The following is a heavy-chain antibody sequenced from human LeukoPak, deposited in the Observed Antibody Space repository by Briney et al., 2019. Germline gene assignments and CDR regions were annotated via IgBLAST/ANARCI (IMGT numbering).Heavy chain of an antibody. CDR1: GYTFNTYG. CDR2: ISTYDGNT. V-gene: IGHV1-18*01. Sequence: ASVKVSCKASGYTFNTYGISWVRQAPGQGLEWMGWISTYDGNTNYAQNLQGRVTMTTDTSTRTAYMELRSLRSGDTAVYYCARWSYSSDWYFCTFDIWGQGTTVTISS. D-gene: IGHD6-19*01. CDR3: ARWSYSSDWYFCTFDI. J-gene: IGHJ3*02.